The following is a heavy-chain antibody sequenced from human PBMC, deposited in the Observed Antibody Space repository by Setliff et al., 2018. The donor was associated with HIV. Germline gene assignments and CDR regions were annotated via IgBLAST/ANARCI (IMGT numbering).Heavy chain of an antibody. D-gene: IGHD6-13*01. CDR1: GFTFSSTW. J-gene: IGHJ4*02. CDR3: ARGGFGTGLDY. Sequence: GGSLRLSCAASGFTFSSTWMHWVRQVPGKGLVWVSRISPDGSSISYADSVKGRFTISRDNAKNTLYLQMNSLRAEDTAVYYCARGGFGTGLDYWGLGALVTVSS. V-gene: IGHV3-74*01. CDR2: ISPDGSSI.